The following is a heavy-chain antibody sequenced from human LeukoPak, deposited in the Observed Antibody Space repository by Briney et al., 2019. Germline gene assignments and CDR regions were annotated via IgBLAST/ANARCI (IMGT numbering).Heavy chain of an antibody. CDR1: GYRFTSYW. V-gene: IGHV5-51*01. CDR3: ARHSLNLPFDY. CDR2: IYPGDPDT. Sequence: GGAPQIFFWGSGYRFTSYWIGWGRRMPGEGLEWRGTIYPGDPDTRYSPSFQGQVTISADKSISTAYPQWSSLKASDTAMYYCARHSLNLPFDYCGQGTLVTVSS. J-gene: IGHJ4*02.